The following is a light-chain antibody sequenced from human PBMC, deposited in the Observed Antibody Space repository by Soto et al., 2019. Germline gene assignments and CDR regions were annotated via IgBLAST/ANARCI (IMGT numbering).Light chain of an antibody. CDR2: DVT. CDR1: SGDVGAYNY. V-gene: IGLV2-14*01. J-gene: IGLJ2*01. Sequence: QSALTQPASVSGSPGQSITISCTGTSGDVGAYNYVSWYQQLPGKAPKLIIYDVTHRPSGVSDRFSGSKSGNTASLTISGLRAEDEADYYCTSYTGRSARDAFGAGTKLTVL. CDR3: TSYTGRSARDA.